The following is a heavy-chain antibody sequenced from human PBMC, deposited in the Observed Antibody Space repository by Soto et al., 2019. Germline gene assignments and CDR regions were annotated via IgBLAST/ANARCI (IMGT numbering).Heavy chain of an antibody. D-gene: IGHD2-15*01. CDR1: GFPFSSYA. J-gene: IGHJ6*02. CDR2: ISYDGSNK. CDR3: ARTRILVYYYYGMDV. Sequence: GGSLRLSCAASGFPFSSYAMHWVRQAPGKGLEWVAVISYDGSNKYYADSVKGRFTISRDNSKNTLYLQMNSLRAEDTAVYYCARTRILVYYYYGMDVWGQGTTVTVSS. V-gene: IGHV3-30-3*01.